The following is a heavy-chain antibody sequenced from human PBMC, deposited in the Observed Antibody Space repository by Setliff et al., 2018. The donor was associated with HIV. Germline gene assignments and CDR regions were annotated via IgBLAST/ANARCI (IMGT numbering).Heavy chain of an antibody. CDR2: IYYSGST. D-gene: IGHD2-2*01. J-gene: IGHJ5*02. V-gene: IGHV4-39*01. CDR1: GVSISSTNYY. Sequence: SETLSLTCTVSGVSISSTNYYWGWIRQPPGKGLEWIGTIYYSGSTYYNPSLKSRVTISVDTSKNQFSLKLSSATAADTAVYYCARHSPTYCSGTSCYDNWFDPWGQGTLVTVSS. CDR3: ARHSPTYCSGTSCYDNWFDP.